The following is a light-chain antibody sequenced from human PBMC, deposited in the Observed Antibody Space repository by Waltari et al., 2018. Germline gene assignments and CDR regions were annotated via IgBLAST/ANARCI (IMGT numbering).Light chain of an antibody. J-gene: IGKJ1*01. CDR2: KAS. CDR3: LQYNGEPRT. Sequence: DIQMTQSPSTLSASVGDRVTITCQASQNINTWLAWHPQKPGKAPKLLIYKASSLESGVPSRFSGSGSGTEFTLTISSLQPDDFATYYCLQYNGEPRTFGQGTKVEVK. V-gene: IGKV1-5*03. CDR1: QNINTW.